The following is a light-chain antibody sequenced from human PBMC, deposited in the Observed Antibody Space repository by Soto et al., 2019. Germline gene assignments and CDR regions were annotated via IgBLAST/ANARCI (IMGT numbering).Light chain of an antibody. V-gene: IGKV1-5*01. CDR1: QSISSW. J-gene: IGKJ1*01. CDR2: DAS. Sequence: DIQMTQSPSTLSASVGDRVTITCRASQSISSWLAWYQKKTGKAPKLLIYDASSLESGVPSRFSGSGSGTELTQTISSLQPDDFATYYCQQYNTYSPLTFGQGTKVEIK. CDR3: QQYNTYSPLT.